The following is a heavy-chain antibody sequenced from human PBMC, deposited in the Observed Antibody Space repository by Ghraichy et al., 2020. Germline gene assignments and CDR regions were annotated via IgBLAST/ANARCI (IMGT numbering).Heavy chain of an antibody. CDR3: ARIFNDYGDYFDY. V-gene: IGHV3-21*01. CDR2: ISSSSSYI. D-gene: IGHD4-17*01. Sequence: GESLNISCAASGFTFSSYSMNWVRQDPGKGLEWVSSISSSSSYIYYADSVKGRFTISRDNAKNSLYLQMNSLRAEDTAVYYCARIFNDYGDYFDYWGQGTLVTVSS. J-gene: IGHJ4*02. CDR1: GFTFSSYS.